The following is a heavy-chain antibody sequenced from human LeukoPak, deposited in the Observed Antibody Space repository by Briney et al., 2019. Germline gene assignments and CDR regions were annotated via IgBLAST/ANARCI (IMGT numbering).Heavy chain of an antibody. CDR2: IYYSGST. CDR1: GGSISSYY. Sequence: KASETLSLTCTVPGGSISSYYWSWFRKPPGKGLDWIGYIYYSGSTNYNPSLKSRVTISVDTSKNQFSLKLSSVTAADTAFYYCARQYSTNWYDDRGWFDPWGQGTLVTVSS. CDR3: ARQYSTNWYDDRGWFDP. J-gene: IGHJ5*02. D-gene: IGHD6-13*01. V-gene: IGHV4-59*08.